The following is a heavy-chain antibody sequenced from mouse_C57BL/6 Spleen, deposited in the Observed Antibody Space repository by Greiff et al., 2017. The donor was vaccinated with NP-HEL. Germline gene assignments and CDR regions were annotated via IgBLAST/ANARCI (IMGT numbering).Heavy chain of an antibody. CDR3: ASLGSSLYYAMDY. CDR2: INPSSGYT. J-gene: IGHJ4*01. V-gene: IGHV1-7*01. Sequence: VQLQQSGAELAKPGASVKLSCKASGYTFTSYWMHWVKQRPGQGLEWIGYINPSSGYTKYNQKFKDKATLTADKSSSTAYMQLSSLTYEDSGVYDCASLGSSLYYAMDYWGQGTSVTVSS. D-gene: IGHD1-1*01. CDR1: GYTFTSYW.